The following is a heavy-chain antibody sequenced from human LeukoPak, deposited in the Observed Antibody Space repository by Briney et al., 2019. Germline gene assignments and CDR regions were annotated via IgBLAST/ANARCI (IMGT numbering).Heavy chain of an antibody. D-gene: IGHD3-10*01. CDR2: ISGSGGST. J-gene: IGHJ4*02. CDR1: GFTFDDYT. CDR3: AKDGRILWFGDTADYFDY. V-gene: IGHV3-23*01. Sequence: GGSLRLSCAASGFTFDDYTMHWVRQAPGKGLEWVSGISGSGGSTYYADSVKGRFTISRDNFKNTLYLQMNSLRAEDTAVYYWAKDGRILWFGDTADYFDYWGQGTLVTVSS.